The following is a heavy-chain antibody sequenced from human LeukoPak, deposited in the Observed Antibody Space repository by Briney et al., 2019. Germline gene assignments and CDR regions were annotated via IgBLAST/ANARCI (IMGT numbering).Heavy chain of an antibody. CDR1: GGSISSGGYS. D-gene: IGHD4-17*01. CDR3: ARAYYGDYYYYGMDV. J-gene: IGHJ6*02. CDR2: IYHSGST. Sequence: SQTQSLTCAVSGGSISSGGYSWSWIRQPPGKGLEWMGYIYHSGSTYYNPSLKSRVTISVDRSKNQFSLKLSSVTAADTAVYYCARAYYGDYYYYGMDVWGQGTTVTVSS. V-gene: IGHV4-30-2*01.